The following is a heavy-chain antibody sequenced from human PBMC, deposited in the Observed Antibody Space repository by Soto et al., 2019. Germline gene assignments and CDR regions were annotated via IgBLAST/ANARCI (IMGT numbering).Heavy chain of an antibody. Sequence: ASVKVSCKASGYTFTSYYMHWVRQAPGQGLEYMGIINPSGSSTSYAQQFQGRVSMTTDTSISTVYLELTTLTYEDTAVYYCEVTTGYWGQGTMVTVSS. D-gene: IGHD4-17*01. J-gene: IGHJ4*02. CDR2: INPSGSST. CDR3: EVTTGY. CDR1: GYTFTSYY. V-gene: IGHV1-46*01.